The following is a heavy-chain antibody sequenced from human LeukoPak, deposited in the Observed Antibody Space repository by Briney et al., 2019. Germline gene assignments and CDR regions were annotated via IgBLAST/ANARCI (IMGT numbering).Heavy chain of an antibody. V-gene: IGHV3-48*03. Sequence: PGGSLRLSCAASGFTFSSYEMNWVRQAPGKGLEWVSYISSSGSTIYYADSVKGRFTISRDNAKNSLYLQMNSLRAEDTAVYYCANSGTYAYFDYWGQGSLVTVSS. CDR2: ISSSGSTI. J-gene: IGHJ4*02. CDR1: GFTFSSYE. CDR3: ANSGTYAYFDY. D-gene: IGHD1-26*01.